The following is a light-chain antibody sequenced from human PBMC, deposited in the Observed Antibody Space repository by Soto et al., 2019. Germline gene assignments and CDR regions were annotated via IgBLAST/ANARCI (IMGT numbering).Light chain of an antibody. Sequence: DIQMTQAPSSLPASVGDRVTITCRASQTIGNYLNWYQQRPGKAPNLLISAASTLQSGVPSRFSGSGSGTDFTLTISSLQPEDFATYYCQQTYSTPPTFGQGTRLEIK. CDR2: AAS. J-gene: IGKJ5*01. V-gene: IGKV1-39*01. CDR3: QQTYSTPPT. CDR1: QTIGNY.